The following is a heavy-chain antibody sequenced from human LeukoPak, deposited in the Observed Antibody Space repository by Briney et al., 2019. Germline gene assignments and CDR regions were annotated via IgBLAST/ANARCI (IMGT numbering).Heavy chain of an antibody. CDR1: GGSISSYY. D-gene: IGHD5-18*01. Sequence: SETLSLTCTVSGGSISSYYWSWIRQPPGKGLEWIGHIYYSGNPTYNPSLKSRFTISVDPSKNQVALKVKSVTTEDTAVYYCASQRGYAYGFDSWGQGTRVTVSP. J-gene: IGHJ4*02. CDR2: IYYSGNP. CDR3: ASQRGYAYGFDS. V-gene: IGHV4-59*08.